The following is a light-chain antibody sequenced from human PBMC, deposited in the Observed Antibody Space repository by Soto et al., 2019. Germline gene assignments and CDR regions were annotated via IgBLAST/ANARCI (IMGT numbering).Light chain of an antibody. J-gene: IGLJ1*01. Sequence: SYELTQPPSVSVSPGQTASITCSGDKLGDKFACWYQQKPGQSPVLVIYEDYKRPSGIPERFSGSNSGNTATLTISATQAMDEADYYCQAWDINTAVFGTGTKLTVL. CDR1: KLGDKF. V-gene: IGLV3-1*01. CDR2: EDY. CDR3: QAWDINTAV.